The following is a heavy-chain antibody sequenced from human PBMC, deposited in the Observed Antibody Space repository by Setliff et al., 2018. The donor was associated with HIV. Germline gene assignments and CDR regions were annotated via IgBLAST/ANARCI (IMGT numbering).Heavy chain of an antibody. Sequence: KSSETLSLTCTVSGGSISGHYWSWIRQPPGRGLEWIGYIYSSGSTNFNPPLQSLVTISVDTSKNQFSLKLSSVTAADTAVYYCARHSGVASPNWFDPWGQGTLVTVSS. D-gene: IGHD3-10*01. CDR3: ARHSGVASPNWFDP. CDR2: IYSSGST. CDR1: GGSISGHY. V-gene: IGHV4-4*09. J-gene: IGHJ5*02.